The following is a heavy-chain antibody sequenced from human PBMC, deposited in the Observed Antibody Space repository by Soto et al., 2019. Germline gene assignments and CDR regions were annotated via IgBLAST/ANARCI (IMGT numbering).Heavy chain of an antibody. CDR2: IWYDGSNK. V-gene: IGHV3-33*01. J-gene: IGHJ3*02. D-gene: IGHD3-22*01. Sequence: QVQLVESGGGVVQPGRSLRLSCAASGFTFSSYGMHWVRQAPGKGLEWVAVIWYDGSNKYYADSVKGRFTISRDNSKNTLHLQMNSLRAEDTAVYYCARGYYDSSGYSGAFDIWGQGTMVTVSS. CDR3: ARGYYDSSGYSGAFDI. CDR1: GFTFSSYG.